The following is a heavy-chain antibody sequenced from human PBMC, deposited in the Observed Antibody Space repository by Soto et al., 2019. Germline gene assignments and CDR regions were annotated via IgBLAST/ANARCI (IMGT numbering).Heavy chain of an antibody. CDR1: GFTFSDYS. CDR2: IDSRGRTL. V-gene: IGHV3-11*01. CDR3: ARQAARNYIDS. Sequence: GSLRLSCAASGFTFSDYSMSWIRQAPGKGLEWLAFIDSRGRTLSYADSVKGRFTISRDNAKNSLYLQMHSLRVDDTAVYYCARQAARNYIDSWGQGDVVTVSS. D-gene: IGHD6-6*01. J-gene: IGHJ4*02.